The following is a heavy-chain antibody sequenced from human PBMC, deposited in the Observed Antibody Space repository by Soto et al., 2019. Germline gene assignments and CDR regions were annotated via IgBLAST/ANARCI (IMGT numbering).Heavy chain of an antibody. CDR3: ARLTEAERH. V-gene: IGHV3-53*01. D-gene: IGHD1-1*01. CDR2: LYNHGKT. CDR1: GFIVSSSH. Sequence: EVQLVESGGGLTQPGGSLRLSCVVSGFIVSSSHMIWVRQAPGKGLEGVSILYNHGKTNYVDSVKGRLTITRDHSKNTVYLQMNSRRGEDTAVYYCARLTEAERHWGQGALVTGSS. J-gene: IGHJ4*02.